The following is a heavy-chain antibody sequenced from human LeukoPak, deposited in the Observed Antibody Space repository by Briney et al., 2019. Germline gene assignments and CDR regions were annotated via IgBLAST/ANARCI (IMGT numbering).Heavy chain of an antibody. D-gene: IGHD4-11*01. Sequence: GESLKIFCKGSGYSFTTYWIGWVRQMPGKGLEWMATIYPGDSQTRYSPSFQGQVPISADKTITTGYLQWSSLKASDPAMYYCARWPLHHTFDMWGQGTMVTVSS. V-gene: IGHV5-51*01. CDR2: IYPGDSQT. J-gene: IGHJ3*02. CDR3: ARWPLHHTFDM. CDR1: GYSFTTYW.